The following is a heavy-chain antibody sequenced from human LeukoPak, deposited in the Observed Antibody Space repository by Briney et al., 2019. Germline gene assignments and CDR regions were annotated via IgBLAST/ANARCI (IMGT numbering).Heavy chain of an antibody. CDR1: GYTFTGYY. Sequence: ASVKVSCKASGYTFTGYYMHRVRQAPGQGLEWMGWINPNSGGTNYAQKFQGRVTMTRDTSISTAYMELSSLRSEDTAVYYCARGSSTAGTIDYWGQGTLVTVSS. CDR2: INPNSGGT. D-gene: IGHD1/OR15-1a*01. V-gene: IGHV1-2*02. CDR3: ARGSSTAGTIDY. J-gene: IGHJ4*02.